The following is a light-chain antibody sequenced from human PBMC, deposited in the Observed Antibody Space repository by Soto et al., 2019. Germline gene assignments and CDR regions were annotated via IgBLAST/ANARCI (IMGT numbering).Light chain of an antibody. CDR1: RSNIGSNN. Sequence: QSVLTQPPSASGIPGQRVTISCSRSRSNIGSNNVNWYQQLPGTAPRLLTFNNHLRPSGVPDRFSGSKSGTSASLAISGLQSEDEGDYYCAAWDDSLDGYVFGTGTKLTVL. J-gene: IGLJ1*01. CDR3: AAWDDSLDGYV. CDR2: NNH. V-gene: IGLV1-44*01.